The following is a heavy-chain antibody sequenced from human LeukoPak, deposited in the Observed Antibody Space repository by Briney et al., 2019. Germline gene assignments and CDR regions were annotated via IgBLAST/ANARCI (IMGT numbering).Heavy chain of an antibody. CDR3: ARQAARWEDWFDP. V-gene: IGHV1-69*06. CDR1: GGTFSSYA. CDR2: IITMFGTS. Sequence: SVKVSCKASGGTFSSYAISWVRQAPGQGLEWMGGIITMFGTSNYAQKFQGRVAITADKSTSTVYMELSSLRSEDTAIYYCARQAARWEDWFDPWGQGTLVTVYS. D-gene: IGHD6-25*01. J-gene: IGHJ5*02.